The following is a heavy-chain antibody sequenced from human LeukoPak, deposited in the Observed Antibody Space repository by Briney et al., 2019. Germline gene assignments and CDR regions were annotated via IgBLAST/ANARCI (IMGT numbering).Heavy chain of an antibody. V-gene: IGHV4-34*01. CDR2: IYYSGST. J-gene: IGHJ4*02. CDR3: ARESYYYDSSGYYVFDY. Sequence: NPSETLSLTCAVYGGSFSGYYWGWIRQPPGKGLEWIGSIYYSGSTYYNPSLKSRVTISVDTSKNQFSLKLSSVTAADTAVYYCARESYYYDSSGYYVFDYWGQGTLVTVSS. D-gene: IGHD3-22*01. CDR1: GGSFSGYY.